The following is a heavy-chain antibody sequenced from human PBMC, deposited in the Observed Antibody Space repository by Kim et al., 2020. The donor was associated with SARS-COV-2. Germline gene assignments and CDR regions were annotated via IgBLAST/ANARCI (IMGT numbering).Heavy chain of an antibody. Sequence: YRYNGYSVKGRVTIPRDNAKNVLYLQMNSLRAEDTAGYYCAGEIYGWFDPWGQGTLVTVSS. J-gene: IGHJ5*02. V-gene: IGHV3-21*01. D-gene: IGHD4-17*01. CDR2: YR. CDR3: AGEIYGWFDP.